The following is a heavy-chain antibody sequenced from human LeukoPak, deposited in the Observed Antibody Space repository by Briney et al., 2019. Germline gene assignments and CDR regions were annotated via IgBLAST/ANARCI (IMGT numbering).Heavy chain of an antibody. CDR1: GFTFSSDA. J-gene: IGHJ4*02. V-gene: IGHV3-23*01. CDR2: ISGGGGTT. CDR3: AAGSGYDHPLYY. Sequence: GGSLRLSCAASGFTFSSDAMNWVRQAPGKGLEWVSVISGGGGTTYYSDSVKGRFTISRDNAKNSLYLQMNSLRAEDTAVYYCAAGSGYDHPLYYWGQGTLVTVSS. D-gene: IGHD5-12*01.